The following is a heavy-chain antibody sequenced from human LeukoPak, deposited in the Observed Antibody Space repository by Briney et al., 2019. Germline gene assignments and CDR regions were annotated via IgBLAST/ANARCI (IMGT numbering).Heavy chain of an antibody. CDR1: GDSISSYY. J-gene: IGHJ4*02. Sequence: SETLSLTCTVSGDSISSYYWSWIRQPPGKGLEWIGYIYYSGSTKYNPSLKSRVTISVDTSKNQFSLKLSSVTAADTAVYYCARYLNMATTFYFDQWGQGTLVTVSS. CDR2: IYYSGST. V-gene: IGHV4-59*08. CDR3: ARYLNMATTFYFDQ. D-gene: IGHD5-24*01.